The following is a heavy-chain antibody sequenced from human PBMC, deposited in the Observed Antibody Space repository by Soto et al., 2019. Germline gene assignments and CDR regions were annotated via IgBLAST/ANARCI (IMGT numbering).Heavy chain of an antibody. CDR2: ISSSGSTI. J-gene: IGHJ3*02. CDR1: GFTFIDYY. Sequence: GGSLRLSFAASGFTFIDYYMIWILQAPGKGVEWVSYISSSGSTIYYADSVKGRFTISRDNAKNSLYLQMNGLRAEDTAVYYCARATMGDAFDIWGQGTMVTVSS. CDR3: ARATMGDAFDI. D-gene: IGHD3-10*01. V-gene: IGHV3-11*01.